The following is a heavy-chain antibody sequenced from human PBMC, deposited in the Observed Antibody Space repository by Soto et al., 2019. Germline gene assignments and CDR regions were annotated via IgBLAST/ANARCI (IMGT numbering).Heavy chain of an antibody. J-gene: IGHJ4*02. CDR1: GFTFSSYA. CDR3: ARAKGIAARDTGFDY. Sequence: GGSLRLSCAASGFTFSSYAMHWVRQAPGKGLEWVAVISYDGSNKYYADSVKGRFTISRDNSKNTLYLQMNSLRAEDTAVYYCARAKGIAARDTGFDYWGQGTLVTVSS. V-gene: IGHV3-30-3*01. CDR2: ISYDGSNK. D-gene: IGHD6-6*01.